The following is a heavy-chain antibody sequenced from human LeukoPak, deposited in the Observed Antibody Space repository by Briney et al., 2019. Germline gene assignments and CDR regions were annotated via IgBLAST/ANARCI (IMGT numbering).Heavy chain of an antibody. CDR3: ARTAGGKDHDF. Sequence: PSETLSLTSTVSGGSISSGGFYWSWIRQHPGKCLEWLGSIFYSGRTFYNPSLKSRLSMSMDTSKNQFSLKLNSVTVADTAVYYCARTAGGKDHDFWGQGTLVTVSS. D-gene: IGHD6-13*01. CDR1: GGSISSGGFY. CDR2: IFYSGRT. J-gene: IGHJ4*02. V-gene: IGHV4-31*03.